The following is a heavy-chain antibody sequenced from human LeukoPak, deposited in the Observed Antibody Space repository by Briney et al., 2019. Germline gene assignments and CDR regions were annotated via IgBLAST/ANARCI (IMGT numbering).Heavy chain of an antibody. V-gene: IGHV1-69*06. D-gene: IGHD3-22*01. Sequence: ASVKVSCKTSGYTFSSYGITWVRQAPGQGLEWVGGIIPIFGTANYAQKFQGRVTITADKSTSTAYMELSSLRSEDTAVYYCARDRDYDSSGYYRIDAFDIWGQGTMVTVSS. J-gene: IGHJ3*02. CDR3: ARDRDYDSSGYYRIDAFDI. CDR2: IIPIFGTA. CDR1: GYTFSSYG.